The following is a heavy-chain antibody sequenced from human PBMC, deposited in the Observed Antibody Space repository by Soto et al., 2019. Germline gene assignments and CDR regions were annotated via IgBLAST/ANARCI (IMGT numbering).Heavy chain of an antibody. CDR1: GGSISSYY. V-gene: IGHV4-59*01. D-gene: IGHD5-12*01. Sequence: SETLSLTCTVSGGSISSYYWSWIRQPPGKGLEWIGYIYYSGSTNYNPSLKSRVTISVDTSKNQFSLKLSSVTAADTAVYYCARENIVATIGAFDIWGQGTMVTVSS. CDR3: ARENIVATIGAFDI. CDR2: IYYSGST. J-gene: IGHJ3*02.